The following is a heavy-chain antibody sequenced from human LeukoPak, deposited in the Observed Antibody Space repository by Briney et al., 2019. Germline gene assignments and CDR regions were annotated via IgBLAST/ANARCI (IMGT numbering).Heavy chain of an antibody. J-gene: IGHJ4*02. CDR3: ARGFQALVRGRSPPDY. CDR2: INHRGST. Sequence: PSETLSLTCAVYGGSFSGYYWSCIRQPPGKGLEWIGEINHRGSTNYNPSLKSRVTISVDPPKNQLSLQLRSVNAPDTALYHCARGFQALVRGRSPPDYWRQGPLVTVSS. V-gene: IGHV4-34*01. CDR1: GGSFSGYY. D-gene: IGHD6-19*01.